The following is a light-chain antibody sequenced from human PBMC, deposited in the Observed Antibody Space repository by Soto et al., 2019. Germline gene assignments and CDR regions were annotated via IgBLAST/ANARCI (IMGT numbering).Light chain of an antibody. CDR1: QNVRTF. V-gene: IGKV3-11*01. J-gene: IGKJ4*01. Sequence: DIILTQSPDTLSLSPGERATLSCRASQNVRTFLAWYQQKPGQAPRLLISDASYRATGIPPRFSGSGSGTDFTLTISSLEPEDFAVYYCLQQSDWPLTFGEGSKVEI. CDR2: DAS. CDR3: LQQSDWPLT.